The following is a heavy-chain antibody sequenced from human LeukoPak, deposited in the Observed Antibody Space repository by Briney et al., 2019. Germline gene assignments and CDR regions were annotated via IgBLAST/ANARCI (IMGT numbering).Heavy chain of an antibody. V-gene: IGHV3-7*01. J-gene: IGHJ4*02. CDR3: AREQYDSSGYFDY. CDR1: GFTFSSYW. CDR2: IKQDGSEK. Sequence: GGSLRLSCAASGFTFSSYWMSWVRQAPGKGLEWVANIKQDGSEKYYVDSVKGRFTISRDNAKNSLCLQMNSLRAEDTAVYYCAREQYDSSGYFDYWGQGTLVTVSS. D-gene: IGHD3-22*01.